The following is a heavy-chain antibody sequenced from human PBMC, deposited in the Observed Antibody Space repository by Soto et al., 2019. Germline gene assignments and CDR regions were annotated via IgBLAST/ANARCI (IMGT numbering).Heavy chain of an antibody. J-gene: IGHJ6*01. CDR3: ARGRTSPGYHYYYDMDV. D-gene: IGHD1-7*01. CDR1: GESFSGYY. Sequence: LSLTCAVYGESFSGYYWSWIRQPPGKGLEWIGQINHSGSTNYNPSLKSRVTISLDTSKNQFSLKLKSVTAADRAVYYCARGRTSPGYHYYYDMDVWGQGTTVTVSS. CDR2: INHSGST. V-gene: IGHV4-34*01.